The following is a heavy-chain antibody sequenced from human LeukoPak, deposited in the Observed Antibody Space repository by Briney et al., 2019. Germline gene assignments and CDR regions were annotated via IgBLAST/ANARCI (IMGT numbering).Heavy chain of an antibody. V-gene: IGHV3-30-3*01. CDR2: ISYDGSDK. J-gene: IGHJ5*02. Sequence: GGSLRLSCAASGFTFSNYAMHWVRQAPGKGLEWGAVISYDGSDKSYADSVKGRFTISRDNAKNSLYLQMNSLRDEDTAVYYCAVEGYCSGGSCYTNWFDTWGQGTLVTVSS. CDR3: AVEGYCSGGSCYTNWFDT. D-gene: IGHD2-15*01. CDR1: GFTFSNYA.